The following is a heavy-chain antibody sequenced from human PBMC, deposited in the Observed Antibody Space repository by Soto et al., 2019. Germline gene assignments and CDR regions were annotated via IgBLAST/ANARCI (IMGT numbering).Heavy chain of an antibody. CDR1: GGTFTTYD. J-gene: IGHJ4*02. CDR3: ARDRSSSCYNGTFYFGS. Sequence: QVQLVQSGAEVRKPGSSVKVSCKASGGTFTTYDISWVRQAPGQGLEWMGGIIPLFDATKYAQKFQGRVTITADKSTVTAYMELSSLRSEDTAMYYCARDRSSSCYNGTFYFGSWGQGTLVTVSS. V-gene: IGHV1-69*06. D-gene: IGHD2-15*01. CDR2: IIPLFDAT.